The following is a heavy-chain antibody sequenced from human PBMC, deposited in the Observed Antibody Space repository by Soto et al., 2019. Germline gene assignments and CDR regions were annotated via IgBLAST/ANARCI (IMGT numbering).Heavy chain of an antibody. V-gene: IGHV1-69*02. CDR1: GGTFSSYT. J-gene: IGHJ5*02. CDR2: IIPNLGIT. D-gene: IGHD3-10*01. CDR3: ARGVGSGTYYNQYNWFDP. Sequence: SVKVSCKASGGTFSSYTISWVRQAPGQGLEWMGRIIPNLGITNYAQKLQGRVTMTTDTSTSTAYMELRSLRSDDTAVYYCARGVGSGTYYNQYNWFDPWGQGTLVTVSS.